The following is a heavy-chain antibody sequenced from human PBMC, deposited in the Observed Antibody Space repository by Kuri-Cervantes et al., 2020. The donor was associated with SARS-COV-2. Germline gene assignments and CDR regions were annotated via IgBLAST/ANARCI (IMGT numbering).Heavy chain of an antibody. CDR1: GYTFTSYA. V-gene: IGHV1-3*01. CDR2: INAGNGNT. D-gene: IGHD5-18*01. CDR3: ARGGHTAMVAYFDY. Sequence: ASVKVSCKASGYTFTSYAMHWVRQAPGQRLEWMGWINAGNGNTKYSQKFQGRVTITRDTSASTAYMELSSLRSEDTAVYYCARGGHTAMVAYFDYWGQGTLVTVSS. J-gene: IGHJ4*02.